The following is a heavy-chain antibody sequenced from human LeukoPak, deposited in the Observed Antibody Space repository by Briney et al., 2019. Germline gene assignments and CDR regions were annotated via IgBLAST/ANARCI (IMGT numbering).Heavy chain of an antibody. CDR2: INPSNGDT. V-gene: IGHV1-2*02. Sequence: ASVKVSCKASGYTFSGYYIHWVRQAPGQGLEWMAWINPSNGDTNYAQKFQGRVTMTRDTFISTTYMELTRLITYDTAGDYCARVGSSGWYVHPTLDYGGQGTLVTVSS. J-gene: IGHJ4*02. CDR1: GYTFSGYY. D-gene: IGHD6-19*01. CDR3: ARVGSSGWYVHPTLDY.